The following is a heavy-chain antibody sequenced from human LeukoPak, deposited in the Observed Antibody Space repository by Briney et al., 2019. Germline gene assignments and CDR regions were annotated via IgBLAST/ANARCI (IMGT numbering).Heavy chain of an antibody. CDR2: IYYSGST. Sequence: TSETLSLTCTASGGSISSYYWSWIRQPPGKGLEWIGYIYYSGSTNYNTSLKSRVTISVDTSKNQFSLKLSSVTAADTAVYYCARGEDIVVVPAAKKYYYYGMDVWGKGTTVTVSS. CDR1: GGSISSYY. D-gene: IGHD2-2*01. J-gene: IGHJ6*04. CDR3: ARGEDIVVVPAAKKYYYYGMDV. V-gene: IGHV4-59*01.